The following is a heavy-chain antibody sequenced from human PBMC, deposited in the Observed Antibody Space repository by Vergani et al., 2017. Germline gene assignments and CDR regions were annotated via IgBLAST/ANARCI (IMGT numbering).Heavy chain of an antibody. CDR2: ISWNSGSI. J-gene: IGHJ6*03. V-gene: IGHV3-9*01. D-gene: IGHD2-8*01. CDR1: GFTFDDYA. CDR3: ARSGYCAHGVCYMTYYYYMDV. Sequence: EVQLVESGGGLVQPGRSLRLSCAASGFTFDDYAMHWVRQAPGKGLEWVSGISWNSGSIGYADSVKGRFTISRDNAKNSLYLQMNSLRAEDTALYYCARSGYCAHGVCYMTYYYYMDVWGKGTAVTVSS.